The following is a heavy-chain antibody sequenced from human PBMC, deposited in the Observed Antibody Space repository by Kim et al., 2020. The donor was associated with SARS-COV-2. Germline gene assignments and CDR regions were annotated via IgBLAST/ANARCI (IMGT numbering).Heavy chain of an antibody. CDR3: ARRAVGYGDLTNLYYYYGMDV. CDR1: GFTFSSYG. D-gene: IGHD4-17*01. V-gene: IGHV3-33*01. J-gene: IGHJ6*02. CDR2: IWYDGSNK. Sequence: GGSLRLSCAASGFTFSSYGMHWVRQAPGKGLEWVAVIWYDGSNKYYADSVKGRFTISRDNSKNTLYLQMNSLRAEDTAVYYCARRAVGYGDLTNLYYYYGMDVWGQGTTVTVSS.